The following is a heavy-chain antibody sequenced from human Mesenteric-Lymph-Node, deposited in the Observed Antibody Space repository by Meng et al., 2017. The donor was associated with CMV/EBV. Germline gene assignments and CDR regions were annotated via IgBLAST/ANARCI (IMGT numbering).Heavy chain of an antibody. J-gene: IGHJ6*02. CDR1: GVTFTNAW. Sequence: GSLRLSCAASGVTFTNAWMSWVRQIPGKGLEWIGCIYDSGSTSYNPSLKSRVTISVDTSKNQFSLKLSSVTAADTAVYYCARVYSSSGLYYYGMDVWGQGTTVTVSS. D-gene: IGHD6-6*01. CDR2: IYDSGST. V-gene: IGHV4-59*01. CDR3: ARVYSSSGLYYYGMDV.